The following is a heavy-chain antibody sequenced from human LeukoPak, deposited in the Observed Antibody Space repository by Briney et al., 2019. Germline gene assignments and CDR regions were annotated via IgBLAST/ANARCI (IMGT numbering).Heavy chain of an antibody. D-gene: IGHD3-10*01. CDR1: GYTFTSYY. CDR3: AREKGILRGENAFDI. Sequence: ASVKVSCKASGYTFTSYYMHWVRQAPGQGLEWMGIINPSGGSTSYAQKFQGGVTMTRDTSTSTVYMELSSLRSEDTAVYYCAREKGILRGENAFDIWGQGTMVTVSS. CDR2: INPSGGST. V-gene: IGHV1-46*01. J-gene: IGHJ3*02.